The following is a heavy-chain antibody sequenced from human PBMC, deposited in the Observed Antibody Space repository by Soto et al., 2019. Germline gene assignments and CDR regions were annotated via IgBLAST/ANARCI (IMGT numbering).Heavy chain of an antibody. CDR1: GFSFTDAW. CDR2: IKSNYNTGTS. Sequence: PGGSLRLSCVASGFSFTDAWMSWLRQTPGKGLEWVGRIKSNYNTGTSEYAAAVEGRFTISRDDSKNTLYLQMNSLEIEDTALYYCVRHGPVAAGYFDIWGQGTLVTVSS. CDR3: VRHGPVAAGYFDI. D-gene: IGHD6-13*01. V-gene: IGHV3-15*05. J-gene: IGHJ4*02.